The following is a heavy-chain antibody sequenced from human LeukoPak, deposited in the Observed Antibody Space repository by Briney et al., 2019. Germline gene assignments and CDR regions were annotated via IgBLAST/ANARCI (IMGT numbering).Heavy chain of an antibody. J-gene: IGHJ4*02. Sequence: ASVKVSCKASGYTFTSYGISWVRQAPGQGLEWMGWINTYNGNTNYAQKFQGRVTMTTDTSTSTAYMELRSLRSDDTAVYYCARGDYYDISGYYYYRYWGQGTLVTVSS. D-gene: IGHD3-22*01. CDR1: GYTFTSYG. CDR2: INTYNGNT. CDR3: ARGDYYDISGYYYYRY. V-gene: IGHV1-18*01.